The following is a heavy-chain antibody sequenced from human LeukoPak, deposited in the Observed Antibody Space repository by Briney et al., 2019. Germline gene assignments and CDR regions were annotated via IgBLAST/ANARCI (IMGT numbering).Heavy chain of an antibody. CDR1: GGSISSSSYY. V-gene: IGHV4-39*01. CDR3: ARRGGYCSSTSCNNWFDP. D-gene: IGHD2-2*01. J-gene: IGHJ5*02. Sequence: SETLSLTCTVSGGSISSSSYYWGWIRQPPGKGLEWIATIDFSGTTYYNPSLKSRVTMSVDTSKNQFSLKLTSVTAADTSVYYCARRGGYCSSTSCNNWFDPWGQGTLVTVSS. CDR2: IDFSGTT.